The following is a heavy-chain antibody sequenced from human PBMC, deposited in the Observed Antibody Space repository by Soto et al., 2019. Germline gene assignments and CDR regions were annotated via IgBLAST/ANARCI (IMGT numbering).Heavy chain of an antibody. V-gene: IGHV1-18*01. CDR3: ARWSIAARPFAQLDY. CDR2: ISAYNGNT. Sequence: QVQLVQSGTEVKKPGASVKVSCKASGYTFTSYGISWVRQAPGQGLEWMGWISAYNGNTNYAQKLQGRVTMTTDTSTSTAYMELRSLRSDDTAVYYCARWSIAARPFAQLDYWGQGTLVTVSS. D-gene: IGHD6-6*01. J-gene: IGHJ4*02. CDR1: GYTFTSYG.